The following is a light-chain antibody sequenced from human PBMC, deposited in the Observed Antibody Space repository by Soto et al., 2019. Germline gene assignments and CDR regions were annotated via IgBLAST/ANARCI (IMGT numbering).Light chain of an antibody. CDR3: HQRQSWPRT. J-gene: IGKJ1*01. Sequence: EIVLTQSPATLSSFTGDRVTLSCRASQYINTILAWYQHRPGQAPRLLIYQTSLRAAGIPARFSASGSGTDFTLTISDVQPEDFALYYCHQRQSWPRTFGQGSKVDVK. V-gene: IGKV3-11*01. CDR2: QTS. CDR1: QYINTI.